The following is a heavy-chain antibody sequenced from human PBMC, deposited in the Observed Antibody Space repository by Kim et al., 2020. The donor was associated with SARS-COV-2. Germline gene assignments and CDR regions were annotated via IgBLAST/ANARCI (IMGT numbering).Heavy chain of an antibody. J-gene: IGHJ4*02. D-gene: IGHD3-22*01. CDR1: GYMFTTHG. CDR3: ARDSESSSYYSPSDY. CDR2: ISVNNGNT. Sequence: ASVKVSCKDSGYMFTTHGVTWVRQALGQGLEWMGWISVNNGNTNYAQKFQDRVTLTADTSTTTVYMELRSLRSDDTAMYYCARDSESSSYYSPSDYWGQGTLVTVAS. V-gene: IGHV1-18*01.